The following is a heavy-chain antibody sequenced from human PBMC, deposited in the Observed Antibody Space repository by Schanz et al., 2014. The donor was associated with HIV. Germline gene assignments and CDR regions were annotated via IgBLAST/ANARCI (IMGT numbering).Heavy chain of an antibody. Sequence: VQLVESGGGLVKPGGSLRLACAGSGFTFSSYGMHWVRQAPGKGLEWVAVISYDGSNKYYADSVKGRFTISRDNSKNTLYLQMNSLRAEDTAVYYCAKDGSWEAFDVFDIWGQGTVVTVSS. CDR1: GFTFSSYG. CDR2: ISYDGSNK. J-gene: IGHJ3*02. CDR3: AKDGSWEAFDVFDI. D-gene: IGHD1-26*01. V-gene: IGHV3-30*18.